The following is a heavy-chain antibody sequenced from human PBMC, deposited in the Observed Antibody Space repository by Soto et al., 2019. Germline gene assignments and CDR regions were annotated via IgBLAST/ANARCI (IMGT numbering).Heavy chain of an antibody. Sequence: QVQLVQSGAEVKKPGSSVKVSCTASGGAFIRYGISWVRQAPGQGLEWMGGIIPIFGSPNYAQRFKGRVTVSADISTNTAYMTLSSLKSEVTAVYYCAGQPNDQEDYYNGMEVWGQGTPVTVSS. CDR2: IIPIFGSP. CDR1: GGAFIRYG. D-gene: IGHD2-8*01. V-gene: IGHV1-69*06. J-gene: IGHJ6*02. CDR3: AGQPNDQEDYYNGMEV.